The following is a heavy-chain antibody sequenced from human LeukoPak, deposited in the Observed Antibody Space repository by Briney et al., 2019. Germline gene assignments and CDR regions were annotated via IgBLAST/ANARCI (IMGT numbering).Heavy chain of an antibody. CDR3: ARDQGGSAIVVVPAAKGWFDP. Sequence: SETLSLTCTVSGGSISSYYWSWIRQPPGKGLEWIGRIYTSGSTNYNPSLKSRVTMSVDTSKNQFSLKLSSVTAADTAVYYCARDQGGSAIVVVPAAKGWFDPWGQGALVTVSS. J-gene: IGHJ5*02. CDR1: GGSISSYY. D-gene: IGHD2-2*01. V-gene: IGHV4-4*07. CDR2: IYTSGST.